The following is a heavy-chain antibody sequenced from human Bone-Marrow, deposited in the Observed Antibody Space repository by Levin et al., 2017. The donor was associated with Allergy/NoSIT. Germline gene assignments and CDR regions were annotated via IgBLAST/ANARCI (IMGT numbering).Heavy chain of an antibody. CDR1: GGSISSGGYS. V-gene: IGHV4-30-2*01. CDR2: IYHSGST. J-gene: IGHJ3*02. Sequence: PSETLSLTCAVSGGSISSGGYSWSWIRQPPGTGLEWIGYIYHSGSTYYNPSLKSRVTISVDRSKNQFSLKLSSVTAADTAVYYCARGERWLQWGDAFDIWGQGTMVTVSS. D-gene: IGHD5-24*01. CDR3: ARGERWLQWGDAFDI.